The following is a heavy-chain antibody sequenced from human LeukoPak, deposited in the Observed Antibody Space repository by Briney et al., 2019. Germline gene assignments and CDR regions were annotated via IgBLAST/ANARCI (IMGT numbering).Heavy chain of an antibody. CDR1: GFTFSSYG. CDR3: AKVVPFGGNPSRGYFDY. Sequence: GGSLRLSCAASGFTFSSYGMHWVRQAPGKGLEWVAFIRYDGSNKYYADSVKGRFTISRDNSKNTLYLQMNSLRAEDTAVYYCAKVVPFGGNPSRGYFDYWGQGTLVTVSS. CDR2: IRYDGSNK. V-gene: IGHV3-30*02. D-gene: IGHD4-23*01. J-gene: IGHJ4*02.